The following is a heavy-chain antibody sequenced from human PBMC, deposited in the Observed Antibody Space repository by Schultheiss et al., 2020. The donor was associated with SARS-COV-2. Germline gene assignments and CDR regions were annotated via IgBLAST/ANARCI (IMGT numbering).Heavy chain of an antibody. J-gene: IGHJ4*02. CDR2: IYHSGST. D-gene: IGHD4-17*01. Sequence: SETLSLTCTVSGGSISSGGYYWGWIRQPPGKGLEWIGSIYHSGSTYYNPSLKSRATISVDTSKNQISLKLSSVTAADTAVYYCAMTLGRPPVTSLDYWGQGTLVTVSS. V-gene: IGHV4-39*07. CDR1: GGSISSGGYY. CDR3: AMTLGRPPVTSLDY.